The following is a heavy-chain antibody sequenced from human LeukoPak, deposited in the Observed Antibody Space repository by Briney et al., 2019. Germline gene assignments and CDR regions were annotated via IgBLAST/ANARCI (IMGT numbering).Heavy chain of an antibody. CDR1: GFTFSRFW. Sequence: GGSLRLSCAAYGFTFSRFWMHWVRHAPGKGLVWVSRIRGDGSSTSYADSVKGRFTISRDKAKNTLYLQMNSLGAEDPAVNYCARVNGGSYDYWGQGTLVPVSS. CDR2: IRGDGSST. CDR3: ARVNGGSYDY. D-gene: IGHD1-26*01. V-gene: IGHV3-74*01. J-gene: IGHJ4*02.